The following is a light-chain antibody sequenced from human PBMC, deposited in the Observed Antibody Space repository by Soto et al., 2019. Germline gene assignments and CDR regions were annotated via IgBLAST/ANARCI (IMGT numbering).Light chain of an antibody. CDR1: SSDVGSYNL. CDR3: CSYAGSNTLKV. V-gene: IGLV2-23*01. J-gene: IGLJ2*01. CDR2: EGS. Sequence: QSALTQPASVSGSPGQSITISCTGTSSDVGSYNLVSWYQQHPGKAPKLMIYEGSKRPSGVSNRFSGSKSGNTASLTISGLQAEDEADYYCCSYAGSNTLKVFGGGTKVTVL.